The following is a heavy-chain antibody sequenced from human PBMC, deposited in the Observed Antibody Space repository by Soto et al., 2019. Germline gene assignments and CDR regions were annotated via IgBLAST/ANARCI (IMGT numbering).Heavy chain of an antibody. V-gene: IGHV4-59*01. CDR2: IYYSGST. CDR1: GGSISSYY. Sequence: SETLSLTCTVSGGSISSYYWSWIRQPPGKGLEWIGYIYYSGSTNYNPPLKSRVTISVDTSKNQFSLKLSSVTAADTAVYYCARIRRVATTDLFDYWGQGTLVTVSS. CDR3: ARIRRVATTDLFDY. D-gene: IGHD5-12*01. J-gene: IGHJ4*02.